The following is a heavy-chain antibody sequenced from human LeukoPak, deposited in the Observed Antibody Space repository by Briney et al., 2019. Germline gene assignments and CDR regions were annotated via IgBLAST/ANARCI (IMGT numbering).Heavy chain of an antibody. J-gene: IGHJ5*02. Sequence: SQTLSLXCTVSGGSISSGSYYWSWIRQPAAKGLECIGRIYTSGITNYNPSLKSRVTISVDTSKNQFSLKLSSVTAADTAVYYCARDLLNGNWFDPWGQGTLVTVSS. V-gene: IGHV4-61*02. CDR1: GGSISSGSYY. D-gene: IGHD2-21*01. CDR3: ARDLLNGNWFDP. CDR2: IYTSGIT.